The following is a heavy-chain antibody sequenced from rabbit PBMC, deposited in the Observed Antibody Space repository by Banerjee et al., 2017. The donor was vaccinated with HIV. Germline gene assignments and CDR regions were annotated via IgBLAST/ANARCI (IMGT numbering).Heavy chain of an antibody. CDR3: ARDLAGVIGWNFGL. V-gene: IGHV1S40*01. CDR1: GFSFSSGYW. CDR2: IGSDKNGYT. D-gene: IGHD4-1*01. J-gene: IGHJ4*01. Sequence: QSLEESGGDLVKPGASLTLTCTASGFSFSSGYWICWVRQAPGKGLEWIACIGSDKNGYTYYASWAKGRFTISKTSSTTVTLQMTSLTVADTATYFCARDLAGVIGWNFGLWGPGTLVTVS.